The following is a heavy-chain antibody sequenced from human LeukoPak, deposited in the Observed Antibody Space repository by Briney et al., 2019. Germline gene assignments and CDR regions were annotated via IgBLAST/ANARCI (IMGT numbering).Heavy chain of an antibody. J-gene: IGHJ4*02. CDR2: IRYDGSNK. D-gene: IGHD3-10*01. V-gene: IGHV3-30*02. Sequence: PGGSLRLSCAASGFTFSSYGMHWVRQAPGKGLEWVAFIRYDGSNKYYADSVKGRFTISRDNSKNTLYLQMNSLRAEDTAVYYCAKTTRANTMVRGVIDYWGQGTLVTVSS. CDR1: GFTFSSYG. CDR3: AKTTRANTMVRGVIDY.